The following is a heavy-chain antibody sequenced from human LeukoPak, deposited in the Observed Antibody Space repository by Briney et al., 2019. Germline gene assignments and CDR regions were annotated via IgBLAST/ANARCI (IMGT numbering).Heavy chain of an antibody. D-gene: IGHD5-18*01. J-gene: IGHJ4*02. CDR3: ARSVGIQLWLRLGGGANFDY. V-gene: IGHV4-34*01. CDR1: GGSFSGYY. CDR2: INHSGST. Sequence: KPSETLSLTCAVYGGSFSGYYWSWIRQPPGKGLEWIGEINHSGSTNYNPSIKSRVTISVDTSKNQFSLKLSSVTAADTAVYYCARSVGIQLWLRLGGGANFDYWGQGTLVTVSS.